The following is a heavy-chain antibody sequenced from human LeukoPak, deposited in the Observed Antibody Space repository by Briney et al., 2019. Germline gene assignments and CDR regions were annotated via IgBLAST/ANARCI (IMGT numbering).Heavy chain of an antibody. D-gene: IGHD1-26*01. CDR2: IIPIFGTA. CDR3: ARGPLGATYYYYMDV. J-gene: IGHJ6*03. V-gene: IGHV1-69*01. CDR1: GGTFSSYA. Sequence: SVKVSCKASGGTFSSYAISWVRQAPGQGLEWMGGIIPIFGTANYAQKFQGRVTITADESTSTAYMELSSLRSEDTAVHYCARGPLGATYYYYMDVWGKGTTVTVSS.